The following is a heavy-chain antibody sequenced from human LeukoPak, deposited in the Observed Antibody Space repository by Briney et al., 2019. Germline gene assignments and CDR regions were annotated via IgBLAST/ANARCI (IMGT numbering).Heavy chain of an antibody. J-gene: IGHJ4*02. CDR2: ISGSGGST. Sequence: PGGSLRLSCAASGFTFSSYAMSWVRQAPGKGLEWVSAISGSGGSTYYADSVKGRFTISRDNSKNTLYLQMNSLRAEDTAVYYCAKELTIVVVPAAEKALDYWGQGTLVTVSS. CDR1: GFTFSSYA. CDR3: AKELTIVVVPAAEKALDY. D-gene: IGHD2-2*01. V-gene: IGHV3-23*01.